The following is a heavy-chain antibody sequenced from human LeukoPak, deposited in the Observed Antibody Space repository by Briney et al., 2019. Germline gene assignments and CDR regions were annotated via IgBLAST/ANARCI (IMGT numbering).Heavy chain of an antibody. V-gene: IGHV3-74*01. CDR3: ARGPNSNWSGLDF. D-gene: IGHD6-6*01. CDR2: ISPTGSTT. CDR1: GFTFSNGW. Sequence: GGSLRLSCVGSGFTFSNGWMNWVRQAPGKGLVWVSRISPTGSTTSYADSVKGRFTVSRDNAKNTLYLQVNNLRAEDTAVYYCARGPNSNWSGLDFWGQGTLLTVSS. J-gene: IGHJ4*02.